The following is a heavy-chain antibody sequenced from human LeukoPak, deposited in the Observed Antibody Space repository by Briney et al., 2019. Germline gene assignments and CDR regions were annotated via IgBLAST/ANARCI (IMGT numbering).Heavy chain of an antibody. J-gene: IGHJ4*02. Sequence: GTLCLSSVASGLTLSDYYMSWIRQAPGKGLEWVSYISGSASSIYYADYVKGRFTISRDNAKNSLSLQMISLRAEDTAVYYCARRLLGIEVAADYWEQGTLVTVSA. CDR1: GLTLSDYY. CDR2: ISGSASSI. CDR3: ARRLLGIEVAADY. D-gene: IGHD6-19*01. V-gene: IGHV3-11*04.